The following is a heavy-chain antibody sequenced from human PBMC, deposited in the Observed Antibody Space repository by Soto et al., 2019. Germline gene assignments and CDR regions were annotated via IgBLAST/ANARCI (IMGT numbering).Heavy chain of an antibody. V-gene: IGHV4-59*06. Sequence: SETPSLTCTVSDGSISSYYFSWIRQHPGKGLEWIGHIYYTGSTYYNPSLKSRISVSVDTSKNQFSLKLNSVTAADTAVYFCARCLCRGNSCFRDFRSDMAVWRNGSTGTVSS. D-gene: IGHD2-15*01. J-gene: IGHJ6*03. CDR1: DGSISSYY. CDR3: ARCLCRGNSCFRDFRSDMAV. CDR2: IYYTGST.